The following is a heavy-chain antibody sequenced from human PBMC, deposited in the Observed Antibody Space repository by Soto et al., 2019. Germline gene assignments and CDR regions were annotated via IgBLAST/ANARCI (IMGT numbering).Heavy chain of an antibody. Sequence: QVQLQESGPGLVRPSGTLSLTCTVSGGSIISSRWWNWVRQSPGKGLEWIGDIYHSGSTTYIASLQSRVTISVDKSKNQFTLRLASVTAADTAVYYCASRNPSGDYAHAFDIWGLGTMVTVS. J-gene: IGHJ3*02. CDR1: GGSIISSRW. CDR2: IYHSGST. V-gene: IGHV4-4*02. D-gene: IGHD4-17*01. CDR3: ASRNPSGDYAHAFDI.